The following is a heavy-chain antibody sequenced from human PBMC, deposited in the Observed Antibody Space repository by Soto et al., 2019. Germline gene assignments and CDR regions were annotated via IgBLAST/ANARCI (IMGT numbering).Heavy chain of an antibody. Sequence: SETLSLTCGVSGHSISSGFYWGWIRQSPGRGLEWIGSIYQSGTTNYNPSLKSRVAISIDTSEDHFSLRLSSVTAADTAVYFCTGCISTSCYPPWRLRHFDHCGRGSLVTVSS. D-gene: IGHD2-2*01. CDR1: GHSISSGFY. CDR3: TGCISTSCYPPWRLRHFDH. V-gene: IGHV4-38-2*01. CDR2: IYQSGTT. J-gene: IGHJ4*02.